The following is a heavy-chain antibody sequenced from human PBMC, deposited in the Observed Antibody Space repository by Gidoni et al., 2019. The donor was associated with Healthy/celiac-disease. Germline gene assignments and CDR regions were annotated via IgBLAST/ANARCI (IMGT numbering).Heavy chain of an antibody. V-gene: IGHV1-69*04. CDR2: IIPILGIA. J-gene: IGHJ5*02. Sequence: SVRQAPGQGLEWMGRIIPILGIANYAQKFQGRVTITADKSTSTAYMELSSLRSEDTAAYYCARDIRGITMVRGVSNWFDPWGQGTLVTVSS. CDR3: ARDIRGITMVRGVSNWFDP. D-gene: IGHD3-10*01.